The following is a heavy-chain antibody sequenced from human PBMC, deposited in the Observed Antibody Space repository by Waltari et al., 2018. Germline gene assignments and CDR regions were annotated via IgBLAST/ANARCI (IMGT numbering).Heavy chain of an antibody. J-gene: IGHJ5*02. CDR2: IYWNDDK. CDR3: AHIGGSGSHNWFDP. Sequence: QITLKESGPPLVKPTQTLTLTCTFSGFSLSTSGVGLGWIRQPPGKALEWLALIYWNDDKRYSPSLKSRLTITKDTSKNQVVLTMTNMDPVDTATYYCAHIGGSGSHNWFDPWGQGTLVTVSS. V-gene: IGHV2-5*01. D-gene: IGHD1-26*01. CDR1: GFSLSTSGVG.